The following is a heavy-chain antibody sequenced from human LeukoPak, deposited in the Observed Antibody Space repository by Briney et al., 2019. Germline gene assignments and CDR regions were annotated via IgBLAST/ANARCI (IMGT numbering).Heavy chain of an antibody. CDR1: GFTFSDYY. J-gene: IGHJ4*02. V-gene: IGHV4-34*01. CDR3: ARGPTGTTSD. D-gene: IGHD1-7*01. Sequence: LRLSCAASGFTFSDYYWSWIRQPPGKGLEWIGEINHSGSTNYNPSLKSRVTISVDTSKNQFSLKLSSVTAADTAVYYCARGPTGTTSDWGQGTLVTVSS. CDR2: INHSGST.